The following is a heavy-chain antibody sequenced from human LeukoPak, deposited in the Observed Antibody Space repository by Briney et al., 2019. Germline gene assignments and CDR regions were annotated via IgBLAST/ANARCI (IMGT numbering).Heavy chain of an antibody. CDR1: GFTFSTYG. Sequence: GGSLRLSCAASGFTFSTYGMHWVREAPGKGLEWVAFIRFDGTNKYYADSVKGRFAISRDSSKNTLYLQMNSLRAEDTAVYYCAKGYCSGSCYNGLDYWGQGTLVTVSS. CDR3: AKGYCSGSCYNGLDY. V-gene: IGHV3-30*02. J-gene: IGHJ4*02. D-gene: IGHD2-15*01. CDR2: IRFDGTNK.